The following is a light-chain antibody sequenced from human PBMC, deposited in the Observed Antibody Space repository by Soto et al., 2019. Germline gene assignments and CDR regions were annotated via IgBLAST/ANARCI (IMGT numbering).Light chain of an antibody. CDR3: LRYGDSPPAYT. J-gene: IGKJ2*01. CDR1: QSVSSRN. V-gene: IGKV3-20*01. CDR2: GAS. Sequence: EIVLTQSPGTVSLSPGERATLSCRASQSVSSRNLAWYRQKPGQAPSLLIFGASNRATGLPDRFSGSGSGTDFTLTISSLEPEDCAVYYCLRYGDSPPAYTFGQGTKLEIK.